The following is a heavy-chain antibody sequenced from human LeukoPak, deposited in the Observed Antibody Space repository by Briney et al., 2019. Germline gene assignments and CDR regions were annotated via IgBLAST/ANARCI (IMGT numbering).Heavy chain of an antibody. Sequence: ASVKVSCKASGYTFTGYYMHWVRPAPGQGREWMGWVNPNSGGANYAQKFQGMVPMTRDTSVSKAYMELSRLRSDDTAVYYCAREVISTMVRGVSNYGMDVWGQGTTVTVSS. CDR1: GYTFTGYY. J-gene: IGHJ6*02. D-gene: IGHD3-10*01. CDR2: VNPNSGGA. CDR3: AREVISTMVRGVSNYGMDV. V-gene: IGHV1-2*02.